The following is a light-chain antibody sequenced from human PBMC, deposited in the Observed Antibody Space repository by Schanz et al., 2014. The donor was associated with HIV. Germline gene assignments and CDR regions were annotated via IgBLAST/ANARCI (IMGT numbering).Light chain of an antibody. CDR1: RNDVGTYNL. Sequence: QSVLTQPASVSGSPGQSITISCTGTRNDVGTYNLVSWYQEPPVPSPPLMIYEVTKMPSGVSDRFSGSKSDNTASLTISGLQADDEADYYCCSYADGGTYVFGTGTKLTVL. V-gene: IGLV2-23*02. CDR2: EVT. J-gene: IGLJ1*01. CDR3: CSYADGGTYV.